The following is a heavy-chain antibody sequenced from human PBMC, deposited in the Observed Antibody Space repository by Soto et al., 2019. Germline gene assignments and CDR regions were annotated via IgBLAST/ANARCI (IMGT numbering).Heavy chain of an antibody. CDR3: ARADRTLVTSYSLDV. CDR2: INHSGTI. J-gene: IGHJ6*02. CDR1: VGSFSSYY. Sequence: PSETLSLTCAVYVGSFSSYYWTWIRQPPGKGLEWIGEINHSGTINFNPSLKSRLTISLDTSKKHFSLKLSSVTDADTAAYYCARADRTLVTSYSLDVWGQGTMVTVS. D-gene: IGHD2-21*02. V-gene: IGHV4-34*01.